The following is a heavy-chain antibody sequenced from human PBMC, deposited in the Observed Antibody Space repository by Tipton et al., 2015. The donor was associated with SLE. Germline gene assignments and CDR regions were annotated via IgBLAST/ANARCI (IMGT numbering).Heavy chain of an antibody. V-gene: IGHV4-61*09. D-gene: IGHD6-13*01. CDR2: IYTSGST. Sequence: TLSLTCTVSGGSIRSGSYYWSWIRQPAGKGLEWIGHIYTSGSTNYNPSLKSRVTISVDTSKNQFSLKLSSVTAADTAVYYCATALAAAGTYAFDIWGQGTMVTVSS. CDR1: GGSIRSGSYY. J-gene: IGHJ3*02. CDR3: ATALAAAGTYAFDI.